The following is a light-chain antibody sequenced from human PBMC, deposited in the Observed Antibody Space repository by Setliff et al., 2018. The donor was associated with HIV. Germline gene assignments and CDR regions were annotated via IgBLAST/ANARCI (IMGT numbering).Light chain of an antibody. CDR2: STN. V-gene: IGLV1-44*01. CDR3: AAWDDSLNGHGV. Sequence: QSVLTQPPSASGTPGQRVTISCSGSSSNIGRNAVTWYQQLPGAAPRLLIYSTNQRPAGVPARFSGSKSGTSASLAISGLQSEDEADYYCAAWDDSLNGHGVFGGGTKSPS. CDR1: SSNIGRNA. J-gene: IGLJ2*01.